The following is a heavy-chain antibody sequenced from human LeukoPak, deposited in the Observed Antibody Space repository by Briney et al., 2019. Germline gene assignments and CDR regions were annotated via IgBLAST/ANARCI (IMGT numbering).Heavy chain of an antibody. CDR1: EFTVSTNY. CDR3: AKARGSSSSLAYFDY. D-gene: IGHD6-6*01. J-gene: IGHJ4*02. Sequence: GGSLRRFCTASEFTVSTNYMSWVRQAPGKGLEWVSVIYSGGSTYYADSVKGRFTISRDNSKNTLYLQMDSLRADDTAIYYCAKARGSSSSLAYFDYWGQGTLVTVSS. CDR2: IYSGGST. V-gene: IGHV3-53*01.